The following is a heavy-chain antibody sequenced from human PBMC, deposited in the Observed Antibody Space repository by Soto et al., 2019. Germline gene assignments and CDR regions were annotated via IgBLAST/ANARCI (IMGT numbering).Heavy chain of an antibody. V-gene: IGHV4-30-2*05. J-gene: IGHJ5*02. CDR3: ARERPDDARLDP. CDR1: GGSISSGGYS. Sequence: SETLSLTCAVSGGSISSGGYSWSWIRQPPGKGLEWIGYIYYSGSTYYSPSLKSRVTISVDTSKNQFSLKLSSVTAADTAVYYCARERPDDARLDPWGQGTLVTVSS. CDR2: IYYSGST. D-gene: IGHD6-6*01.